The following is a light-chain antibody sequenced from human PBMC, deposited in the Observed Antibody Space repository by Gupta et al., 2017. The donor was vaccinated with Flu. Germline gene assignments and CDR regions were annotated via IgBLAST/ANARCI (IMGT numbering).Light chain of an antibody. CDR2: TNN. Sequence: QFVLTPPPSASGTPGQRVSISCSGLSSSIRTSTVNWYQQLPRTAPRLLHATNNHRPSGVPARFSGSRSGSSASLAISGLQSEDEADYFCAAWDYSRNAWVFGGGTKVTVL. V-gene: IGLV1-44*01. CDR3: AAWDYSRNAWV. J-gene: IGLJ3*02. CDR1: SSSIRTST.